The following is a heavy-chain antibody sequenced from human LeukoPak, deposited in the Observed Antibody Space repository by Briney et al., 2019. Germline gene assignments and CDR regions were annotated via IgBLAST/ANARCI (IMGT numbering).Heavy chain of an antibody. D-gene: IGHD3-3*01. CDR3: ARAGYEALAY. CDR1: GFTFSDYY. J-gene: IGHJ4*02. V-gene: IGHV3-11*06. Sequence: GGSLRLSCAASGFTFSDYYMSWIRQAPGKGLEWVPYISSSSSYTNYADSVKGRFTISRDNAKNSLYLQMNSLRAEDTAVYYCARAGYEALAYWGQGTLVTVSS. CDR2: ISSSSSYT.